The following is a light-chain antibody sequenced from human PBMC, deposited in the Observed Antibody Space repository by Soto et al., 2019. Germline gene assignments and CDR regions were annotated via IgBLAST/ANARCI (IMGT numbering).Light chain of an antibody. CDR1: NIGSKS. J-gene: IGLJ2*01. CDR3: QVWDSSSDHVV. V-gene: IGLV3-21*04. CDR2: YDS. Sequence: SYELTQPPSVSVAPGKTARITCGGNNIGSKSVHWDQPKPGQAPVLVIYYDSDRPSGIPERFSGSNSGHTATLTISRVEAGDEADYYCQVWDSSSDHVVFGGGTKLTVL.